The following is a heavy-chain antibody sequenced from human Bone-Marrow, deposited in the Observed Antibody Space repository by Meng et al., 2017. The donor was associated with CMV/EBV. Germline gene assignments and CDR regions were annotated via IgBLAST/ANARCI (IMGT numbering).Heavy chain of an antibody. J-gene: IGHJ4*02. CDR2: IKQDGSEK. V-gene: IGHV3-7*01. D-gene: IGHD2-21*02. CDR3: AKGLMVVTGLFDY. Sequence: GESLKISCAASGFTFSSYWMSWVRQAPGKGLEWVANIKQDGSEKYYVDSVKGRFTISRDNAKNSLYLQMSSLRAEDTAVYYCAKGLMVVTGLFDYWGQGTLVTVSS. CDR1: GFTFSSYW.